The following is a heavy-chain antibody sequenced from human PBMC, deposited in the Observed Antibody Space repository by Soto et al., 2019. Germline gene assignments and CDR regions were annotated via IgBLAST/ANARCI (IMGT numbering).Heavy chain of an antibody. Sequence: EVQLLESGGGLAQPGGSLRLSCAASGFTFSDSALSWVRQGTGKGLEWVSSGTVSGDTSYYADSVEGRLTISRDNSKNNLYLQMNSLRADDTAVYYCAKHGCSYPACYPYYYYVDVWGEGATVTVSS. CDR1: GFTFSDSA. D-gene: IGHD2-15*01. CDR3: AKHGCSYPACYPYYYYVDV. V-gene: IGHV3-23*01. CDR2: GTVSGDTS. J-gene: IGHJ6*03.